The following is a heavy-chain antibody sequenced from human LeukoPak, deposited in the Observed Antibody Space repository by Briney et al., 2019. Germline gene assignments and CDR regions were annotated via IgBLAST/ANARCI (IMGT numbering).Heavy chain of an antibody. CDR1: GGTFSSYA. J-gene: IGHJ6*02. CDR2: IIPILGIA. D-gene: IGHD6-13*01. Sequence: SVKVSCKASGGTFSSYANSWVRQAPGQGLEWMGRIIPILGIANYAQKFQGRVTITADKSTSTAYMELSSLRSEDTAVYYCARGQAAAGKSGYYYYYGMDVWGQGTTVTVSS. CDR3: ARGQAAAGKSGYYYYYGMDV. V-gene: IGHV1-69*04.